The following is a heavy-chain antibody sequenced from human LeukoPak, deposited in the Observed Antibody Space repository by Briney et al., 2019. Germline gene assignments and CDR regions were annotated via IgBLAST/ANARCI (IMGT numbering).Heavy chain of an antibody. CDR3: AKGGWFGQSPSDVFHM. J-gene: IGHJ3*02. CDR1: GFTFSSYA. V-gene: IGHV3-23*01. Sequence: GGSLRLSCASSGFTFSSYAMSWVRQAPGKGLEWISGVSVSGATTNHADSVKGRFTMSRDNSKNMLYLQMNSLKAEDTAVYYCAKGGWFGQSPSDVFHMWGQGTMVTVSS. CDR2: VSVSGATT. D-gene: IGHD3-10*01.